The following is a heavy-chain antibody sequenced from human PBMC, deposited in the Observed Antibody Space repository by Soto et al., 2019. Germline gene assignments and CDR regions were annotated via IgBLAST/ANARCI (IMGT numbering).Heavy chain of an antibody. D-gene: IGHD6-19*01. CDR2: ISWNSGSI. Sequence: EVQLVESGGGLVQPGRSLRLSCAASGFTFDDYAMHWVRQAPGKGLEWVSGISWNSGSIGYADSVKGRFTISRDNSKNTLYLQMNSRRAEDTAVYYCARDRPGVIAVAGTWVFDYWGQGTLVTVSS. J-gene: IGHJ4*02. V-gene: IGHV3-9*01. CDR3: ARDRPGVIAVAGTWVFDY. CDR1: GFTFDDYA.